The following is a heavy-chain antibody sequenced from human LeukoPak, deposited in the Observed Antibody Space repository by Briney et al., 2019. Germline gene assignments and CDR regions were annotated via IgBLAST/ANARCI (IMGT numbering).Heavy chain of an antibody. CDR3: ASGSGSYRTPYYYMDV. D-gene: IGHD3-10*01. CDR1: GFTVSSNY. CDR2: IYSGGST. V-gene: IGHV3-53*01. J-gene: IGHJ6*03. Sequence: GGSLRLSCAASGFTVSSNYMSWVRQAPGQGLEWVSVIYSGGSTYYANSVKGRFTISRDNSKNTLYLQMNSLRAEDTAVYYCASGSGSYRTPYYYMDVWGTGTTVTVSS.